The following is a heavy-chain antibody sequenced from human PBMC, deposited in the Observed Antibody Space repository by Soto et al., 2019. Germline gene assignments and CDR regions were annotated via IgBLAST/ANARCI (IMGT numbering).Heavy chain of an antibody. V-gene: IGHV3-21*01. CDR1: GFTFSTYT. Sequence: EVQLVESGGGLVKPGGSLRLSCAASGFTFSTYTMNCVRQTPGKGLEWVSSISSGSNYIYYADSLKGRFTISRDNAKDSLYLQMNSLRAEDTAVYYCARDYGKLNPWGQGTLVTVSS. CDR3: ARDYGKLNP. J-gene: IGHJ5*02. D-gene: IGHD2-15*01. CDR2: ISSGSNYI.